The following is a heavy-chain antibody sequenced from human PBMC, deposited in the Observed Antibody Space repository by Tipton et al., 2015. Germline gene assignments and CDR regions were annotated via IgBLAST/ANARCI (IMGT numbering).Heavy chain of an antibody. Sequence: TLSLTCSVSGDSISSSNWWSWVRQPPGKGLEWIGEIHHGGSTNYNPSLKSRVTMSVDTSKNQFSLKLTSVTAADTAVYYCARDGDNGWTAFDYWGQGALVTVSS. CDR3: ARDGDNGWTAFDY. D-gene: IGHD2-21*02. V-gene: IGHV4-4*02. J-gene: IGHJ4*02. CDR2: IHHGGST. CDR1: GDSISSSNW.